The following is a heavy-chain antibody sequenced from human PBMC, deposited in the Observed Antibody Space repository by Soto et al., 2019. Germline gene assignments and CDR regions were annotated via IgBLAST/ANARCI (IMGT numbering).Heavy chain of an antibody. CDR3: VVNLHYDTFDI. Sequence: EVQLLESGGGLVQPGRSLRLSCAASGFTFNIYSMSWVRQAPGKGPEFVSTVANDGVTTYYAESVKGRFTISRDNSRNMVFLQMNSLRAEDTAVYHCVVNLHYDTFDIWGQGTMVTASS. V-gene: IGHV3-23*01. CDR2: VANDGVTT. CDR1: GFTFNIYS. J-gene: IGHJ3*02.